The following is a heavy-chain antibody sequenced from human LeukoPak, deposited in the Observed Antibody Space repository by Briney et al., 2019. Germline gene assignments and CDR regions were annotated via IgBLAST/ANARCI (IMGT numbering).Heavy chain of an antibody. CDR3: ARDTNNGLDV. D-gene: IGHD1-14*01. CDR1: GFTFSDYY. V-gene: IGHV3-11*01. CDR2: ISSSGRLM. J-gene: IGHJ6*02. Sequence: GGSLRLSCAASGFTFSDYYINWIRQAPGKGLEWVSHISSSGRLMQYADSVKGGFTITRDNAQNFMSLQMNSLKPEDTAVYYCARDTNNGLDVWGRGTTVTVSS.